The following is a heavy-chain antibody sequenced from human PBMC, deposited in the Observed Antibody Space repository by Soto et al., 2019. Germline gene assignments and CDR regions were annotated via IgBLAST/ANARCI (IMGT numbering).Heavy chain of an antibody. CDR2: MYNTGST. CDR1: GGSISSYY. J-gene: IGHJ6*02. V-gene: IGHV4-59*01. Sequence: SETLSLTCTVSGGSISSYYWSWIRQPPGKGLEWIGYMYNTGSTIYNPSLRSRVTISVDTSKNQFSLKLNSVTAADTAVYYCARDLWGYCGADCYPLDVWGQGTTVTVSS. D-gene: IGHD2-21*02. CDR3: ARDLWGYCGADCYPLDV.